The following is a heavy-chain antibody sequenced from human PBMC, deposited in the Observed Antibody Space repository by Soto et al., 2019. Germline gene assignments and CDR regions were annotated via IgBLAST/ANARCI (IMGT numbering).Heavy chain of an antibody. CDR3: ARDQLSSGLYVWFDP. CDR1: GGSISSGGYF. CDR2: IYHSGST. V-gene: IGHV4-30-2*01. D-gene: IGHD6-25*01. Sequence: SETLSLTCAVSGGSISSGGYFWSWIRQPPGKGLEWIGYIYHSGSTYYNPSLKSRVSISVDTSKNQFSLILSSVTSADTAVYYCARDQLSSGLYVWFDPWGQGTLVTVSS. J-gene: IGHJ5*02.